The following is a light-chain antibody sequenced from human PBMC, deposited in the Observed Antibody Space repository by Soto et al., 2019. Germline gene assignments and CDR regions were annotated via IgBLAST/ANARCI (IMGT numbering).Light chain of an antibody. CDR2: AAS. CDR3: QQLNSYPLT. J-gene: IGKJ5*01. V-gene: IGKV1-9*01. CDR1: QGISSY. Sequence: DIQLTQSPSFLSASVGDRVTITCRASQGISSYLAWYHQKPGKAPKLLIYAASTLQSGVPSRFSGSGSGTECTLTISSLQPDDFATYYYQQLNSYPLTFGQGTRLEIK.